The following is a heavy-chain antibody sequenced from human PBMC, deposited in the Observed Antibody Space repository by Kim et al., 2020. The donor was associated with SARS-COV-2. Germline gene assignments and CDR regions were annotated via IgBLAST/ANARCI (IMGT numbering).Heavy chain of an antibody. V-gene: IGHV4-31*03. CDR1: GGSISSGGYY. CDR2: IYYSGST. Sequence: SETLSLTCTVSGGSISSGGYYWSWIRQHPGKGLEWIGYIYYSGSTYYNPSLKSRVTISVDTSKNQFSLKLSSVTAADTAVYYCARVRGYPLKFAFDYWGQGTLVTVSS. D-gene: IGHD5-18*01. CDR3: ARVRGYPLKFAFDY. J-gene: IGHJ4*02.